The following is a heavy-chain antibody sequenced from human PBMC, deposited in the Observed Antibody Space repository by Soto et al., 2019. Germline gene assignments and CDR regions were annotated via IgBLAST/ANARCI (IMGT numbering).Heavy chain of an antibody. Sequence: LSLTCTVSGGSISSYYWSWIRQPPGKGLEWIGYIYYSGSTNYNPPLKSRVTISVDTSKNQFSLKLSSVTAADTAVYYCARALHSYDSSGPGALWGQGTLVTVSS. V-gene: IGHV4-59*01. CDR2: IYYSGST. D-gene: IGHD3-22*01. CDR3: ARALHSYDSSGPGAL. J-gene: IGHJ4*02. CDR1: GGSISSYY.